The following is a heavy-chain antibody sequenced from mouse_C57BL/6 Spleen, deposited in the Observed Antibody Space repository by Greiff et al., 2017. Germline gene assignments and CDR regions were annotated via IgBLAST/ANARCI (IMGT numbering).Heavy chain of an antibody. Sequence: QVHVKQSGAELVRPGTSVKLSCKASGYTFTSYWMHWVKQRPGQGLEWIGVIDPSDSYTNYNQKFKGKATLTVDTSSSTAYMQLSSLTSEDSAVYYCARSGYGNYVLAWFAYWGQGTLVTVSA. V-gene: IGHV1-59*01. J-gene: IGHJ3*01. CDR2: IDPSDSYT. D-gene: IGHD2-10*02. CDR3: ARSGYGNYVLAWFAY. CDR1: GYTFTSYW.